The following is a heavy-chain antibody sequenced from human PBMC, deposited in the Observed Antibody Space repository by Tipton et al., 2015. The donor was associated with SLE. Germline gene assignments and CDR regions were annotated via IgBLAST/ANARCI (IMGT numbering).Heavy chain of an antibody. J-gene: IGHJ4*02. Sequence: TLSLTCTVSGVSISSYYWSWIRQPPGKGLEWIAFIFYSGTTSYNPSLKSRVTISGDPSKNQLSLKLSSVTAADTAVYYCARHYAFTFDYWGQGTLVTVSS. CDR1: GVSISSYY. CDR3: ARHYAFTFDY. CDR2: IFYSGTT. V-gene: IGHV4-59*08. D-gene: IGHD2-2*01.